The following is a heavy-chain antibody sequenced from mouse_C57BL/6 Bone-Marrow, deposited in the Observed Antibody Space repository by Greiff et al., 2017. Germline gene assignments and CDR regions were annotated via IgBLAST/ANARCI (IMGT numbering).Heavy chain of an antibody. CDR3: ALITTVVAHWYFDV. Sequence: VQLQQPGAELVKPGASVKLSCTASGFNIKDYYMHWVKQRTEQGLEWIGRIDPEDGETKYAPKFQGKATITADTSSNTAYLQLSSLTSEDTAVYYCALITTVVAHWYFDVWGTGTTVTVSS. V-gene: IGHV14-2*01. CDR1: GFNIKDYY. CDR2: IDPEDGET. D-gene: IGHD1-1*01. J-gene: IGHJ1*03.